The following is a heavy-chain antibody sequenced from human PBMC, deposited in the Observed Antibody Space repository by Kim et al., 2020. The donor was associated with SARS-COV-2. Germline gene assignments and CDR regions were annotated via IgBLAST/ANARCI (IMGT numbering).Heavy chain of an antibody. CDR1: GYTFVNYN. CDR3: ARGHPTVTDDALDI. V-gene: IGHV1-18*01. D-gene: IGHD4-17*01. J-gene: IGHJ3*02. CDR2: INSYNGDT. Sequence: ASVKVSCEAFGYTFVNYNINWVRQAPGQGLEWMGWINSYNGDTKYLQKFQGRVTMTTDTSSSTVYLQLRNLTSDDTAVYYCARGHPTVTDDALDIWGQGTMVTVSS.